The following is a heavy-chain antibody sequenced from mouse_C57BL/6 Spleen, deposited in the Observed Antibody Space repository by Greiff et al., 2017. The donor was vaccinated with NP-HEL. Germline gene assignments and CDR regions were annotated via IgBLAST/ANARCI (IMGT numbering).Heavy chain of an antibody. J-gene: IGHJ3*01. CDR2: ISDGGSYT. CDR1: GFTFSSYA. CDR3: SSEGGYDSWFAY. V-gene: IGHV5-4*03. Sequence: EVKLMESGGGLVKPGGSLKLSCAASGFTFSSYAMSWVRQTPEKRLEWVATISDGGSYTYYPDNVKGRFTISRDNAKNNLYLQMSRLKSEDTAMYYCSSEGGYDSWFAYWGQGTLVTVSA. D-gene: IGHD2-4*01.